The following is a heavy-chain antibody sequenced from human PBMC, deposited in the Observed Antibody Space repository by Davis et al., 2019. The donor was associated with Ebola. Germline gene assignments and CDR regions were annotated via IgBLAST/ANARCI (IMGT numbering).Heavy chain of an antibody. Sequence: SGPTLVKPTQTLTLTCTFSGFSLSTSGVGVGWIRQPPGKALEWLALIYWNDVHRYSPSLKRRLTITKDTSKNQVVLTMTNMDPVDTATYYCAHRANYWYFDLWGRGTLVTVSS. CDR2: IYWNDVH. V-gene: IGHV2-5*01. CDR1: GFSLSTSGVG. J-gene: IGHJ2*01. CDR3: AHRANYWYFDL. D-gene: IGHD4/OR15-4a*01.